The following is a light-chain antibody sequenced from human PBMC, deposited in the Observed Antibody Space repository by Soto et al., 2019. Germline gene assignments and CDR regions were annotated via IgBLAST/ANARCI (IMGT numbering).Light chain of an antibody. CDR3: QQYGRSPTWT. CDR2: DAS. CDR1: QNINKW. J-gene: IGKJ1*01. V-gene: IGKV1-5*01. Sequence: DIQMTQSPSNLSESVGDRVVLTCRASQNINKWFAWYQQKPGKAPKFLIYDASTLETGVPSRFSGSGSGTDFTLTISRLEPEDSAVYCCQQYGRSPTWTFGQGTKVDIK.